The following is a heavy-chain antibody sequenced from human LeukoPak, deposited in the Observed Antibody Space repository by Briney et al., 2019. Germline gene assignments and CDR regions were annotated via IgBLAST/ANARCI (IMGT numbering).Heavy chain of an antibody. Sequence: GESLKISCEGFGYSFISYWIAWVRQMPGKGLEWMGIIYPRDSDTRYSPSFQGQVTISADKSISTAYLQWNSLKASDTAMYYCARPLSIGSTDVFRAWGQGTLVTVSS. CDR2: IYPRDSDT. D-gene: IGHD6-13*01. CDR3: ARPLSIGSTDVFRA. V-gene: IGHV5-51*01. CDR1: GYSFISYW. J-gene: IGHJ3*01.